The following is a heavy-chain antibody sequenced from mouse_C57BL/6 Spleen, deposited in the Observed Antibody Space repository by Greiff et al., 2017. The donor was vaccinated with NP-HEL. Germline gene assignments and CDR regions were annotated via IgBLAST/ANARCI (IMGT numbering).Heavy chain of an antibody. Sequence: VKLMESGAELVMPGASVKLSCKASGYTFTSYWMHWVKQRPGQGLEWIGEIDPSDSYTNYNQKFKGKSTLTVDKSSSTAYMQLSSLTSEDSAVYYCARDYGSPYWYFDVWGTGTTVTVSS. V-gene: IGHV1-69*01. CDR1: GYTFTSYW. D-gene: IGHD1-1*01. CDR3: ARDYGSPYWYFDV. CDR2: IDPSDSYT. J-gene: IGHJ1*03.